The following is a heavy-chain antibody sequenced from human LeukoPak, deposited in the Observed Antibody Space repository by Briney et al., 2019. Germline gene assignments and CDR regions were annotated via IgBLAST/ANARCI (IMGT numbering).Heavy chain of an antibody. Sequence: SETLSLTCTVSGGSISGYYWTWIRQPPGKGLEGIGEIHHSGSTNYNPSLKSRVTISVDTSKNQFSLKLSSVTAADTAVYYCARGGPHYLARLDPFDFWGQGTLVTVSS. V-gene: IGHV4-34*01. CDR1: GGSISGYY. D-gene: IGHD6-25*01. J-gene: IGHJ4*02. CDR2: IHHSGST. CDR3: ARGGPHYLARLDPFDF.